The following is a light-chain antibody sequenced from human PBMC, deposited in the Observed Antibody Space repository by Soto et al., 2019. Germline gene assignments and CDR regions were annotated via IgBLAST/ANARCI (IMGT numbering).Light chain of an antibody. CDR3: TSYTSDSTYV. J-gene: IGLJ1*01. CDR1: STDVSRYNY. V-gene: IGLV2-14*01. CDR2: DVS. Sequence: QSALTQPASVSGSPGQSITISCTGNSTDVSRYNYVSWYQQHPGKAPKLMFYDVSNRPSWVSNRFSGSKSGITASLTISGLQAEDEADYYCTSYTSDSTYVFGTGTKVTVL.